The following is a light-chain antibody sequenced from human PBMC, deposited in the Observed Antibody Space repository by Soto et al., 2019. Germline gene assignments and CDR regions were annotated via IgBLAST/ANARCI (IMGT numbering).Light chain of an antibody. CDR1: QSISSW. CDR2: DAS. V-gene: IGKV1-5*01. CDR3: QQYENYWT. J-gene: IGKJ1*01. Sequence: DIQMTQSPSTLSASVGDRVTITCRASQSISSWLAWYQQKPGKAPKLLIYDASNLDSGVPSRFSGSGSGTEFSLTISNLQPDDCATYYCQQYENYWTFGQGTKVDI.